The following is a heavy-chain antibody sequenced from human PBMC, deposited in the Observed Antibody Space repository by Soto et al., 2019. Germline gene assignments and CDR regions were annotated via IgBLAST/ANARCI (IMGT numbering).Heavy chain of an antibody. Sequence: SETLSLTGTFSCDSIVSYYWSWIGQPRGKGMEWIGYIYYSGYTSYNPSLKSRVTISVDTSKNQFSLKLNSVTAADTAVYYCARCFSGNYPSRPEEQYYFDSWGQGTLVTVSS. CDR2: IYYSGYT. V-gene: IGHV4-59*01. CDR3: ARCFSGNYPSRPEEQYYFDS. D-gene: IGHD1-26*01. CDR1: CDSIVSYY. J-gene: IGHJ4*02.